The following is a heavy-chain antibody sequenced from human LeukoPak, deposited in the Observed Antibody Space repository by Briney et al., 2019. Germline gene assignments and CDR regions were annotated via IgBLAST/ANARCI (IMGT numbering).Heavy chain of an antibody. CDR3: AKVRRDIRDYMVDY. CDR2: ISGSGGST. Sequence: PGGSLRLSCAASGFTFSSYAMSWVRQAPGKGLEWVSAISGSGGSTYYADSVKGRFTISRDNSKNTLYLQMNSLRAEDTAVYYCAKVRRDIRDYMVDYWGQGTLVTVSS. J-gene: IGHJ4*02. D-gene: IGHD4-11*01. CDR1: GFTFSSYA. V-gene: IGHV3-23*01.